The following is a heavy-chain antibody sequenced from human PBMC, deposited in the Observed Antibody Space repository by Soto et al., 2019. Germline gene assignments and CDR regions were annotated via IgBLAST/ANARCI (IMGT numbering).Heavy chain of an antibody. CDR2: IVVGSGNT. CDR3: AKSYYYYMDV. CDR1: GFTFTNSA. V-gene: IGHV1-58*02. J-gene: IGHJ6*03. Sequence: SVKVSFKASGFTFTNSAIQWVRQARGQRLELIGWIVVGSGNTNYAQKFQERLTITRDMSTSTAYMELSILRSEDTAVYYCAKSYYYYMDVWGKGTTVTISS.